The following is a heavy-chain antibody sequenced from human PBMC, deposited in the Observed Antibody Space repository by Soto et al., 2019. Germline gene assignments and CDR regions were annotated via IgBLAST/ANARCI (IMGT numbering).Heavy chain of an antibody. D-gene: IGHD1-1*01. V-gene: IGHV3-23*01. CDR3: AKRYNWNDGYYFDY. CDR1: GFTFSSYA. CDR2: ISGSGGST. Sequence: GGSLRLSCAASGFTFSSYAMSWFRQAPGKGLEWVSAISGSGGSTYYADSVKGRFTISRDNSKNTLYLQMNSLRAEDTAVYYCAKRYNWNDGYYFDYWGQGALVTVSS. J-gene: IGHJ4*02.